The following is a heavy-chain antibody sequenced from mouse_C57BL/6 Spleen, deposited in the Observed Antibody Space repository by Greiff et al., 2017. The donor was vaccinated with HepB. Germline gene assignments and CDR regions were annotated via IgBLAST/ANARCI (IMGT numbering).Heavy chain of an antibody. Sequence: EVKLMESGAELVRPGASVKLSSTASGFNIKDYYMHWVKQRPEQGLEWIGRIDPEDGDTEYAPKFQGKATMTADTSSNTAYLQLSSLTSEDTAVYYCTTYYSNGGFAYWGQGTLVTVSA. V-gene: IGHV14-1*01. CDR3: TTYYSNGGFAY. J-gene: IGHJ3*01. D-gene: IGHD2-5*01. CDR1: GFNIKDYY. CDR2: IDPEDGDT.